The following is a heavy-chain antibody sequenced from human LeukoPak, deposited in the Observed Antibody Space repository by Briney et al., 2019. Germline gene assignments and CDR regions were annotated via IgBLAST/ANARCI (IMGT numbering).Heavy chain of an antibody. V-gene: IGHV3-23*01. J-gene: IGHJ4*02. CDR2: ISGSGGSS. CDR3: ARLPTPSSIAAAQTDY. D-gene: IGHD6-13*01. CDR1: GFTFSFSA. Sequence: GGSLRLSCAASGFTFSFSAMTWVRQPPGKGLEWVSPISGSGGSSYYEDSVKGRFTISRDNSKNTLYLQMNSLRAEDTAVYYCARLPTPSSIAAAQTDYWGQGTLVTVSS.